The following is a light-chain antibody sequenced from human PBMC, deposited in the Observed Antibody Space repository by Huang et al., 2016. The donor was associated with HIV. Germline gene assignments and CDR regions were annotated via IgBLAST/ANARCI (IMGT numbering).Light chain of an antibody. J-gene: IGKJ5*01. CDR2: AAS. CDR1: QGISNS. CDR3: QQYYSTPPIT. V-gene: IGKV1-NL1*01. Sequence: DIQMTQSPSSLSASVGDRVTITCRASQGISNSLPWYQQKPGKAPKLLLYAASRLKSGVPSRFSGSGSGTDYTLTISSLQPEDFATYYCQQYYSTPPITFGQGTRLEIK.